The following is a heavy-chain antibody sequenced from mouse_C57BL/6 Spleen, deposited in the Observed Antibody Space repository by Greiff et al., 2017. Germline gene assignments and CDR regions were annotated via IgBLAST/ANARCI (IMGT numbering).Heavy chain of an antibody. D-gene: IGHD2-5*01. V-gene: IGHV1-81*01. CDR2: IYPRSGNT. CDR3: ASRELPSNYGDYYAMDY. J-gene: IGHJ4*01. CDR1: GYTFTSYG. Sequence: VKLMESGAELARPGASVKLSCKASGYTFTSYGISWVKQRTGQGLEWIGEIYPRSGNTYYNEKFKGKATLTADKSSSTAYIELRSLTSEDSAVYFCASRELPSNYGDYYAMDYWGQGTSVTVSS.